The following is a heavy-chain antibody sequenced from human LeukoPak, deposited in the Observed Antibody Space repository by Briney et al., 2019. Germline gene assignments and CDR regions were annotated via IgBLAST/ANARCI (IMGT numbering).Heavy chain of an antibody. CDR3: AGVDY. V-gene: IGHV4-34*01. CDR2: INHSGST. CDR1: GGSFSGYY. J-gene: IGHJ4*02. Sequence: PSETLSHTCAVYGGSFSGYYWSWIRQPPGKGLEWIGEINHSGSTNYNPSLKSRVTISVDTSKNQFSLKLSSVTAADTAVYYCAGVDYWGQGTLVTVSS.